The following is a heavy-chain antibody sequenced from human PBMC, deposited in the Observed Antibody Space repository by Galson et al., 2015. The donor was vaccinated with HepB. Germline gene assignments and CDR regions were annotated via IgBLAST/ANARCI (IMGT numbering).Heavy chain of an antibody. CDR3: AHGAAAGTLWYLDL. Sequence: PALVKPTQTLTLTCTFSGFSLSTSRVGVAWIRQPPGKALEWLALIYWDDDKHYSPSLKGRLTITKDTSKNQVVLTMTNMDPVDTATYYCAHGAAAGTLWYLDLWGRGTLVTVSS. J-gene: IGHJ2*01. CDR2: IYWDDDK. CDR1: GFSLSTSRVG. V-gene: IGHV2-5*02. D-gene: IGHD6-13*01.